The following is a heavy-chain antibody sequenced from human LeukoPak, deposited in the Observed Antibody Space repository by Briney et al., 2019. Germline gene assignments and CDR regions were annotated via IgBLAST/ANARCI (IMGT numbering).Heavy chain of an antibody. CDR1: GYTFTSYY. D-gene: IGHD5-12*01. J-gene: IGHJ6*02. CDR3: ARDLREGSYYYGMDV. V-gene: IGHV1-46*01. Sequence: EASVKLPCTASGYTFTSYYMHWVRQAPGQGLDWMGIINPSGGSTSYAQKFQGRVTMTRDTSTSTVYMELSSLRSEDTAVYYCARDLREGSYYYGMDVWGQGTTVTVSS. CDR2: INPSGGST.